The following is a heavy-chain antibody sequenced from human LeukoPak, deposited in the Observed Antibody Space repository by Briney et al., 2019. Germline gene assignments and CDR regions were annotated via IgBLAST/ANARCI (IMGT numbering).Heavy chain of an antibody. V-gene: IGHV1-18*01. CDR2: ISAYNGNT. CDR1: GYTFTSYG. CDR3: ARAPGTMVRGVIRD. D-gene: IGHD3-10*01. J-gene: IGHJ4*02. Sequence: ASVKVSCKASGYTFTSYGISWVRQAPGQGLEWMGWISAYNGNTNYAQKLQGRVTMTTDTSTSTAYMELRSLRSDDTAVYYCARAPGTMVRGVIRDWGQRTLVTVSS.